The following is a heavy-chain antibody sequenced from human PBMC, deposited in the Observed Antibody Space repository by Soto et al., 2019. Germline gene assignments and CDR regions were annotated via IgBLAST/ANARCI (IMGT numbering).Heavy chain of an antibody. CDR1: GGTFSNYV. J-gene: IGHJ4*02. D-gene: IGHD1-7*01. CDR2: IIPISGAA. V-gene: IGHV1-69*06. CDR3: ARDMTRTVVPFFDF. Sequence: QVQLVQSGAEVKKPGSSVKVSCKASGGTFSNYVVNWVRQAPGQGLEWMGRIIPISGAANYAQKFQGRVTITADKSTSTSYMVLISLRSEDTAVYYCARDMTRTVVPFFDFWGQGTMVTVSS.